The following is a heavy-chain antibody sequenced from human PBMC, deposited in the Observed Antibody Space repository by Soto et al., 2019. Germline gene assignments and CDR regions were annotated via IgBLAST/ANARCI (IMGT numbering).Heavy chain of an antibody. CDR1: GASITSGHYS. J-gene: IGHJ4*02. Sequence: QVRLQESGPGLVKPSQTLSQTCTVSGASITSGHYSWTWIRQLPGKGLAWIGSIYNSETTHYNPSLTSRLTISIDTSANQFSLKLSSVTAADTAIYYCALALGPTTGLDYWGQGTLITVSA. V-gene: IGHV4-31*04. CDR2: IYNSETT. D-gene: IGHD1-26*01. CDR3: ALALGPTTGLDY.